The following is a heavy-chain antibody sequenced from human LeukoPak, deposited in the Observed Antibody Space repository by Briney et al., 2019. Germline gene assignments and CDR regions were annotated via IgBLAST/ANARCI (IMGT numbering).Heavy chain of an antibody. D-gene: IGHD3-16*01. CDR1: GGXFSGYY. V-gene: IGHV4-31*11. J-gene: IGHJ4*02. CDR3: ATTVGSYFDY. Sequence: SETLSLTCAVYGGXFSGYYWSWIRQHPGKGLEWIGYIYYSGSTYYNPSLKSRVTMSVDTSENQFSLKLSSVTAADTAVYYCATTVGSYFDYWSQGTLVTVSS. CDR2: IYYSGST.